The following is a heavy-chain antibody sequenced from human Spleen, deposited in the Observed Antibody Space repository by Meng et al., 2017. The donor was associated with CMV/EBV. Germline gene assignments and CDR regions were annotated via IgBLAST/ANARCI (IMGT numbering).Heavy chain of an antibody. V-gene: IGHV1-2*03. D-gene: IGHD5-12*01. CDR1: AYTFPGYY. J-gene: IGHJ4*02. Sequence: VRQCRSWAGVKKLGASVKVSCKASAYTFPGYYMHGVQQAPGKGLEWMGWINPNSGGTNYAQKFQGRVTMTRDTSISTAYMELSRLRSDDTAVYYCAGLYSGYDYDFDYWGQGTLVTVSS. CDR3: AGLYSGYDYDFDY. CDR2: INPNSGGT.